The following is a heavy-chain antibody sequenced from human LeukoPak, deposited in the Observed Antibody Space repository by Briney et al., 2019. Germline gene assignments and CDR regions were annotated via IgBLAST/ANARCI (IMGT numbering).Heavy chain of an antibody. J-gene: IGHJ4*02. CDR2: IYYSGST. D-gene: IGHD3-10*01. CDR3: ARDLVTMVRGSGLGY. Sequence: SETLSLTCTVSGGSISSYYWSWIRQPLGKGLEWIGYIYYSGSTNYNPSLKSRVTISVDTSKNQFSLKLSSVTAADTAVYYCARDLVTMVRGSGLGYWGQGTLVTVSS. V-gene: IGHV4-59*01. CDR1: GGSISSYY.